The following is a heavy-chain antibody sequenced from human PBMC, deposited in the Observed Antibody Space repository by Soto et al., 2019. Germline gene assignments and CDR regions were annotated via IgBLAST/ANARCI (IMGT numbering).Heavy chain of an antibody. CDR1: GFTLSDYY. Sequence: GGSLRLSCAASGFTLSDYYMSWIRQAPGKGLEWISYISSSGRTIYYADSAKGRFTISRDNAKNSLYLQLNSLRAEDTAVYYCVRNYDILTGHTLDFDYWGQGTLVTV. V-gene: IGHV3-11*04. CDR2: ISSSGRTI. D-gene: IGHD3-9*01. J-gene: IGHJ4*02. CDR3: VRNYDILTGHTLDFDY.